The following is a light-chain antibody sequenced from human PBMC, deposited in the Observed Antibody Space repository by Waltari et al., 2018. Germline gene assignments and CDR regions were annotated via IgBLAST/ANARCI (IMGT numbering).Light chain of an antibody. J-gene: IGLJ2*01. CDR2: DVG. V-gene: IGLV7-46*01. CDR3: LLSFSGTVV. Sequence: QDVVTQEPSVTVSAGGTVTLTCGSTTGPVTVTHSPPWFQQKPGQAPQTMIYDVGNKHSWTPARFSASLIGGKAALTLSGAQFEDEADYYCLLSFSGTVVFGGGTRLTVL. CDR1: TGPVTVTHS.